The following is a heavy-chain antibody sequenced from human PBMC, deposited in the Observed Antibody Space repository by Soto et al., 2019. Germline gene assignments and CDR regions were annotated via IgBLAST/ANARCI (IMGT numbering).Heavy chain of an antibody. D-gene: IGHD3-10*01. CDR3: AKDQSGSYYYYFDY. CDR2: ISGSGGST. J-gene: IGHJ4*02. Sequence: GGSLRLCYAASGFTFSSYAMSWVRQAPGKGLEWVSAISGSGGSTYYADSVKGRFTISRDNSKNTLYLQMNSLRAEDTAVYYCAKDQSGSYYYYFDYWGRGTLVTVSS. V-gene: IGHV3-23*01. CDR1: GFTFSSYA.